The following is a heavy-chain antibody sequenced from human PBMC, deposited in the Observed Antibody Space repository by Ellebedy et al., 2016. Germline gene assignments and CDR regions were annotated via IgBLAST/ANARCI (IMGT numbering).Heavy chain of an antibody. CDR1: GFTFSSYA. Sequence: GESLKISXAASGFTFSSYAMSWVRQAPGKGLEWVSAISGSGGSTYYADSVKGRFTISRDNSKNTLYLQMNSLRAEDTAVYYCAKLNWNDSEDYWGQGTLVTVSS. V-gene: IGHV3-23*01. CDR3: AKLNWNDSEDY. J-gene: IGHJ4*02. CDR2: ISGSGGST. D-gene: IGHD1-1*01.